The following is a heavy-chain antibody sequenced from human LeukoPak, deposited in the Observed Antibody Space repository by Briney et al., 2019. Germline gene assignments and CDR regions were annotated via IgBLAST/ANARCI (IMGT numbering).Heavy chain of an antibody. CDR2: IKSKTDGGTT. CDR3: TAPSYYYDSSGYYFFDY. D-gene: IGHD3-22*01. Sequence: GGSLRLSCAASGFTFTSYGMSWLRQAPGKGLEWVGRIKSKTDGGTTDYAAPVKGRFTISRDDSKNTLYLQMNSLKTEDTAVYYCTAPSYYYDSSGYYFFDYWGQGTLVTVSS. CDR1: GFTFTSYG. J-gene: IGHJ4*02. V-gene: IGHV3-15*01.